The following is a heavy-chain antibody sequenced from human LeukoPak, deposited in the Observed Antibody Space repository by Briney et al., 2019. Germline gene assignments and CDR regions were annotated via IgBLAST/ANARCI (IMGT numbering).Heavy chain of an antibody. CDR3: ARGSVPYYYDSSGYYDAFDI. V-gene: IGHV4-4*07. D-gene: IGHD3-22*01. CDR2: IYTSGST. J-gene: IGHJ3*02. CDR1: GGSIRSYY. Sequence: SETLSLTCTVSGGSIRSYYWSWIRQPAGKGLEWIGRIYTSGSTNYNPSLKSRVTMSVDTSKNQFSLKLSSVTAADTAVYYCARGSVPYYYDSSGYYDAFDIWGQGTMVTVSP.